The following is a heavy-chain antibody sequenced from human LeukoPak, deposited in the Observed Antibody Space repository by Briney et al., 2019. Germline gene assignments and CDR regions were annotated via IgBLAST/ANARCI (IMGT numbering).Heavy chain of an antibody. V-gene: IGHV4-59*11. CDR3: AREFYDSSGYYYLDY. CDR1: GVSIRSHS. Sequence: PSETLSLTCAVSGVSIRSHSWSWIRQPPGKGLEWIGYISYSGSTNYNPSLKSRVTISVDTSKNLFSLKLGSVTAADTAVYYCAREFYDSSGYYYLDYWGQGTLVTVSS. D-gene: IGHD3-22*01. J-gene: IGHJ4*02. CDR2: ISYSGST.